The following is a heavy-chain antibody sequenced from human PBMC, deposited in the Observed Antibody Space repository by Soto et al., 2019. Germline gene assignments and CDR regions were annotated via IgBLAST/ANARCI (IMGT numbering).Heavy chain of an antibody. CDR2: ISVPDSST. Sequence: GSLRLSCAASGFTFSNYAMSWVRQAPGKGLDWVSTISVPDSSTNYADSVKGRFTISRDNAQNSLYLQMNSLRAEDTAVYYCAKDVRLPDFRGQGTLVTVSS. D-gene: IGHD1-1*01. J-gene: IGHJ4*02. CDR3: AKDVRLPDF. CDR1: GFTFSNYA. V-gene: IGHV3-23*01.